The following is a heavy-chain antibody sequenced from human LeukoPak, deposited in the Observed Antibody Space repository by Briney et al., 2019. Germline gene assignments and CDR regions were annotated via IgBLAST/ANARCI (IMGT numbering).Heavy chain of an antibody. Sequence: SETLSLTCTVYGGSISSYYWSWIRQPAGKGLEWIGRIYTSGSTNYNPSLKSLVTISVDKSKNQFSLKLSSVTAADTAVYYCARGYCSSTSCLRAGYYYYYYYMDVWGKGTTVTVSS. J-gene: IGHJ6*03. V-gene: IGHV4-4*07. CDR2: IYTSGST. D-gene: IGHD2-2*01. CDR1: GGSISSYY. CDR3: ARGYCSSTSCLRAGYYYYYYYMDV.